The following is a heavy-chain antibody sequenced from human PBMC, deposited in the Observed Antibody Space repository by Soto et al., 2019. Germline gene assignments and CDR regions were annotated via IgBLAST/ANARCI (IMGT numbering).Heavy chain of an antibody. V-gene: IGHV1-69*13. CDR2: IIPIFGTA. CDR1: GGTFSSYA. Sequence: ASVKVSCKASGGTFSSYAISWVRQAPGQGLEWMGGIIPIFGTANYAQKFQGRVTITADESTSTAYMELSSLRSEDTAVYYCARASQPDYYYYYGMDVWGQGTTVTVSS. D-gene: IGHD6-13*01. J-gene: IGHJ6*02. CDR3: ARASQPDYYYYYGMDV.